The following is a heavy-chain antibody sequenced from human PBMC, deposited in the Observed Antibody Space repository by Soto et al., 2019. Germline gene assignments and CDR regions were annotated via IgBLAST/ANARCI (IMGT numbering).Heavy chain of an antibody. V-gene: IGHV4-39*01. CDR1: CLSISSRDFY. Sequence: SATLSLTCTFSCLSISSRDFYWVWLRQPPGKGLDFIGSMYYSGTTYYNPSLKIRITISVDTSKNQFSLKLISVTAADTAVYYCAVVDSTGNWFDPWGQG. D-gene: IGHD3-22*01. CDR2: MYYSGTT. J-gene: IGHJ5*02. CDR3: AVVDSTGNWFDP.